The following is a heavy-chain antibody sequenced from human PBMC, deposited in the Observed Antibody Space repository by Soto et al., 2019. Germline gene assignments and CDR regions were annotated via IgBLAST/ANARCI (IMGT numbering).Heavy chain of an antibody. CDR2: ISTYNGNT. CDR3: AKDGGKDGYFGNWFAP. CDR1: GYTFTSYG. V-gene: IGHV1-18*01. D-gene: IGHD5-12*01. J-gene: IGHJ5*02. Sequence: ASVKVSCKASGYTFTSYGISWVRQAPGQGLEWMGWISTYNGNTKYAQKLQGRVTMTTDTSTSTAYMELRSLRSDDTAVYYCAKDGGKDGYFGNWFAPWGQGTLVTVSS.